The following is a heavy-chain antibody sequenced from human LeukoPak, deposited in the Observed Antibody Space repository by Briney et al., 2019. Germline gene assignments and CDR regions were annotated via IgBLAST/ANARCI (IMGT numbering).Heavy chain of an antibody. Sequence: GGSLRLSCAASGFTSSDYYMSWIRQAPGKGLEWVSYISSSGSTIYYADSVKGRFTISRDNAKNSLYLQMNSLRAEDTAVYYCARDSGYGAYYYGMDVWGQGTTVTVSS. CDR1: GFTSSDYY. V-gene: IGHV3-11*01. J-gene: IGHJ6*02. CDR3: ARDSGYGAYYYGMDV. D-gene: IGHD5-18*01. CDR2: ISSSGSTI.